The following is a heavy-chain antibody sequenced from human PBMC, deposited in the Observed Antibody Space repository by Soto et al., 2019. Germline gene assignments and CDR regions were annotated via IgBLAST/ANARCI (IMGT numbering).Heavy chain of an antibody. CDR1: GGSISSGGYY. J-gene: IGHJ4*02. CDR2: IYYSGST. Sequence: QVQLQESGPGLVKPSQTLSLTCTVSGGSISSGGYYWSWIRQHPGKGLEWIGYIYYSGSTYYNPSRNSRVTISVDTSKNQFSLKLSSVTAADTAVYYCARVWVTFLYCSGGSCHFDSWGQGTLVTVSS. V-gene: IGHV4-31*03. D-gene: IGHD2-15*01. CDR3: ARVWVTFLYCSGGSCHFDS.